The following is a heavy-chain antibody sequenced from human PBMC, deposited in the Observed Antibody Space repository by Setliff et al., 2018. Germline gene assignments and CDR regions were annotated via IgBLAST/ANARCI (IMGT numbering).Heavy chain of an antibody. CDR1: GFSLSNARMG. CDR3: ARMMVRGVIRYYYYGMDV. D-gene: IGHD3-10*01. Sequence: GSGPTLVNPTETLTLTCTVSGFSLSNARMGVSWIRQPPGKALEWLAHIFSNDEKSYSSSLKSRLTISKDTSKSQVVLTMTNMDPVDTATYYCARMMVRGVIRYYYYGMDVWGQGTTVTVSS. CDR2: IFSNDEK. J-gene: IGHJ6*02. V-gene: IGHV2-26*01.